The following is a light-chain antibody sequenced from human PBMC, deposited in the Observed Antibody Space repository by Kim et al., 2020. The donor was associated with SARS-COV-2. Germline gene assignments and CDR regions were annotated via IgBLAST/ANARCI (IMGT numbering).Light chain of an antibody. J-gene: IGLJ3*02. V-gene: IGLV3-1*01. CDR1: RLGNKY. Sequence: SYELTQPPSVSVSPGQPASIACSGDRLGNKYVSWYQQKPGQSPLLIIYEDDKRPSGIPERFSGSNSANTATLTVNGAQAVDEADYYCQAWDTNTAWVFGGGTKLTVL. CDR3: QAWDTNTAWV. CDR2: EDD.